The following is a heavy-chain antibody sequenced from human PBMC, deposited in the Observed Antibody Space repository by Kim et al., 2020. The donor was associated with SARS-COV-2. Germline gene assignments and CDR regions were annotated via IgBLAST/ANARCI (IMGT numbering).Heavy chain of an antibody. V-gene: IGHV3-23*01. CDR3: AKSGYAEGSFDY. Sequence: GGSLRLSCAASGFTFSSYAMSWVRQAPGKGLEWVSAISGSGGSTYYADSVKGRFTISRDNSKNTLYLQMNGLRAEDTAVYYCAKSGYAEGSFDYWGQGTLVTVSS. CDR1: GFTFSSYA. J-gene: IGHJ4*02. CDR2: ISGSGGST. D-gene: IGHD2-2*01.